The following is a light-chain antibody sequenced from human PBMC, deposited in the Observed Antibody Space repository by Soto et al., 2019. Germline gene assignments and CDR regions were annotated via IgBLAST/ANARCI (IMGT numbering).Light chain of an antibody. CDR1: QSVGSN. V-gene: IGKV3-15*01. Sequence: EIVMTQSPATLSVSPGERATLSCRDSQSVGSNLAWYQQKPGQAPRLLIYGASTRATGIPARFSGSGSGTEFTLTISSLQSEDFAVYYCQQYNNWPDFTFGPGTKVDVK. J-gene: IGKJ3*01. CDR2: GAS. CDR3: QQYNNWPDFT.